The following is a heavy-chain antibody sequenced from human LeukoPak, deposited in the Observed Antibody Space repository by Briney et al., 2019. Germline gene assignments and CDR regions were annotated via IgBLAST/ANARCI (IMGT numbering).Heavy chain of an antibody. CDR1: GYTFTGYY. Sequence: ASVKVSCKASGYTFTGYYMHWVRQAPGQGLEWMGRINPKSGGTKYAQKFQGRVTITRDKSISTAYMELSRLRSDDTAVYYCARARYCSGGSCPYNAFDIWGQGTMVTVSS. V-gene: IGHV1-2*06. CDR2: INPKSGGT. J-gene: IGHJ3*02. D-gene: IGHD2-15*01. CDR3: ARARYCSGGSCPYNAFDI.